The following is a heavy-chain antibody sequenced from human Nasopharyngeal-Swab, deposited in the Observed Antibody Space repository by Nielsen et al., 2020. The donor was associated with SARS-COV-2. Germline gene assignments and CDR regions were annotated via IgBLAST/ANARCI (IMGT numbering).Heavy chain of an antibody. J-gene: IGHJ4*02. Sequence: GESLKISCAASGFTFSSYGMHWVRQAPGKGLEWVAVISYDGSNKYYADSVKGRFTISRDNSKNTLYLQMNNLRADDTAVYYCARENWGKLDYWGQGALVTVSS. D-gene: IGHD7-27*01. V-gene: IGHV3-30*03. CDR1: GFTFSSYG. CDR2: ISYDGSNK. CDR3: ARENWGKLDY.